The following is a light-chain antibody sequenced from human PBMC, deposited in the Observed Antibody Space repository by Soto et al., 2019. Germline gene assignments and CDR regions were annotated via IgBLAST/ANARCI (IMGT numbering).Light chain of an antibody. J-gene: IGKJ1*01. CDR2: GAS. CDR1: QSVSGN. V-gene: IGKV3-15*01. Sequence: IVMTQSPATVSASPGERVTLSCRASQSVSGNVAWYHQKPGQPPRLLVYGASTTATDIPARFFGSGSETDFTLTITRLKSEDFGTYYCQQFNSWPRTFGQGTKVEIK. CDR3: QQFNSWPRT.